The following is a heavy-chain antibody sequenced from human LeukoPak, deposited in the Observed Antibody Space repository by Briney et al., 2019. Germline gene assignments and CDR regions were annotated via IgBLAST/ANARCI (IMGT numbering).Heavy chain of an antibody. CDR3: APGGPAMGFDY. CDR2: ISSSGSTI. Sequence: GGSLRLSCAASGFTFSSYAMSWVRQAPGKGLEWVSYISSSGSTIYYADSVKGRFTISRDNSKNTLYLQMNSLRAEDTAVYYCAPGGPAMGFDYWGQGTLVTVSS. J-gene: IGHJ4*02. CDR1: GFTFSSYA. V-gene: IGHV3-48*01. D-gene: IGHD2-2*01.